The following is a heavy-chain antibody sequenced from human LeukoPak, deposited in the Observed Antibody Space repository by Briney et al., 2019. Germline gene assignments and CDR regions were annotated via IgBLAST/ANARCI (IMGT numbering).Heavy chain of an antibody. J-gene: IGHJ4*02. V-gene: IGHV4-39*01. D-gene: IGHD6-19*01. CDR3: ARQTYSSGPYYFDY. CDR1: GGSLGSSSYY. CDR2: IYYGGAT. Sequence: PSETLSLTCSVSGGSLGSSSYYWGWIRQPPGKGLEWIGSIYYGGATYYNPSLKSRVTISVDTSKNQFSLKLSSVTAVDTAVYFCARQTYSSGPYYFDYWGQGTLVTVSS.